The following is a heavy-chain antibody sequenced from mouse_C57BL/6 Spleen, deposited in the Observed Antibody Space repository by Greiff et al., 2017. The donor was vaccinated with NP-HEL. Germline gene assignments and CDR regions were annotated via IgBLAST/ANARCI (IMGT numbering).Heavy chain of an antibody. CDR3: ARVSVSAGYFDV. CDR1: GFTFSDYY. D-gene: IGHD3-2*02. CDR2: INYDGSST. Sequence: EVKLVESEGGLVQPGSSMKLSCTASGFTFSDYYMAWVRQVPEKGLEWVANINYDGSSTYYLDSLKSRFIISRDNAKNILYLQMSSLKSEDTATYYCARVSVSAGYFDVWGTGTTVTVAS. J-gene: IGHJ1*03. V-gene: IGHV5-16*01.